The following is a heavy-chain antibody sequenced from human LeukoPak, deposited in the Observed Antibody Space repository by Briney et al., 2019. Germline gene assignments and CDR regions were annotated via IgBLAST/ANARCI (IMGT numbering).Heavy chain of an antibody. Sequence: PSETLPLTCTVSGGSISSSSYYWGWIRQPPGKGLEWIGSIYYSGNTYYNPSLKSRGTISVDTSKNQFSLKLSSVTAADTAVYYCARQSTAMGTFDYWGQGTLVPVSS. J-gene: IGHJ4*02. CDR1: GGSISSSSYY. V-gene: IGHV4-39*01. CDR2: IYYSGNT. CDR3: ARQSTAMGTFDY. D-gene: IGHD5-18*01.